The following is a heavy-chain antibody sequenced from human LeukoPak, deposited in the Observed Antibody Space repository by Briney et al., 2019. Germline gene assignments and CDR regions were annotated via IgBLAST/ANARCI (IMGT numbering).Heavy chain of an antibody. J-gene: IGHJ4*02. D-gene: IGHD5-24*01. CDR2: ISSSSSDT. CDR1: GFTFSDSY. V-gene: IGHV3-11*06. Sequence: PGGSLRLSCAASGFTFSDSYMSWIRQTPGKGLEWLSYISSSSSDTNYADSVKGRFSISTDNAKNSLYLQMNSLGAEDTAVYYCARGSRTIELGDDYGGQGTLVTVSA. CDR3: ARGSRTIELGDDY.